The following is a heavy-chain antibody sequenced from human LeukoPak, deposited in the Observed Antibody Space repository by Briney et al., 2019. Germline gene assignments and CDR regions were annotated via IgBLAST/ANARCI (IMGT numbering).Heavy chain of an antibody. Sequence: SGGSLRLSCAASGFTFSSYAMSWVRQAPGKGLEWVSSISSISNYIYYADSMKGRFTISRDNSKNTLYLQMNSLRAEDTAVYYCAKAPEMATIPNREGSYYYYGMDVWGQGTTVTVSS. CDR1: GFTFSSYA. CDR3: AKAPEMATIPNREGSYYYYGMDV. V-gene: IGHV3-23*01. CDR2: ISSISNYI. D-gene: IGHD5-24*01. J-gene: IGHJ6*02.